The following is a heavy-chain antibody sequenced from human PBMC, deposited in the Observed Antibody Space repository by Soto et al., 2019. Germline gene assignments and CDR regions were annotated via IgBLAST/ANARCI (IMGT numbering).Heavy chain of an antibody. CDR2: IYYSGST. D-gene: IGHD6-13*01. Sequence: SETLSLTCTVSGGSISSYYWSWIRQPPGKGLEWIGYIYYSGSTNYNPSLKSRVTISVDTSKNQFSLKLSSVTAADTAVYYCARTTAQRKIAAAGTEGDYYYYYYMDVWGKGTTVTSP. CDR1: GGSISSYY. J-gene: IGHJ6*03. V-gene: IGHV4-59*01. CDR3: ARTTAQRKIAAAGTEGDYYYYYYMDV.